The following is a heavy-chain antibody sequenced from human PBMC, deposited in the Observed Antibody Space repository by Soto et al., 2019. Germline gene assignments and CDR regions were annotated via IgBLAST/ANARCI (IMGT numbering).Heavy chain of an antibody. D-gene: IGHD2-2*01. CDR3: ARAPEGHCSSTSCYLVPYYYYGMDV. J-gene: IGHJ6*02. CDR2: ISAYNGNT. Sequence: QVQLVQSGAEVKKPGASVKVSCKASGYTFTSYGISWVRQAPGQGLEWMGWISAYNGNTNYAQKLQGRVTMTTDTSTSTAYMELRSLRSDDTAVYYCARAPEGHCSSTSCYLVPYYYYGMDVWGQGTTVTVSS. V-gene: IGHV1-18*01. CDR1: GYTFTSYG.